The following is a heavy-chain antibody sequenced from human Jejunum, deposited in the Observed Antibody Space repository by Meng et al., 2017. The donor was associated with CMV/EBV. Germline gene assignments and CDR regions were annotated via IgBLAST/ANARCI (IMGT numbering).Heavy chain of an antibody. CDR3: VRQYVTV. CDR2: ISESGGIT. Sequence: MRLHCAASGFTFGNDAMNGVRQAPGKGLEWVSSISESGGITDYADSVKDRFTISRDNSKSTLFLQMNSLRPEDAAVYYCVRQYVTVWGQGTLVTVSS. CDR1: GFTFGNDA. J-gene: IGHJ4*02. V-gene: IGHV3-23*01. D-gene: IGHD2-21*02.